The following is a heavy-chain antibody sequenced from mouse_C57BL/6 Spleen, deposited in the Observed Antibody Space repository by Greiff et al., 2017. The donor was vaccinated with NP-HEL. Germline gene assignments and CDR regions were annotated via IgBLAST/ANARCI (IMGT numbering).Heavy chain of an antibody. V-gene: IGHV1-82*01. J-gene: IGHJ3*01. D-gene: IGHD3-2*02. CDR1: GYAFSSSW. CDR3: ARETPQDSSGYPSFAY. CDR2: IYPGDGDT. Sequence: QVQLQQSGPELVKPGASVKLSCKASGYAFSSSWMNWVKQRPGQGLEWIGRIYPGDGDTNYNGKLKGKATLTADKSSSTAYMQLSSLTSEDSVVYFCARETPQDSSGYPSFAYWGQGTLVTVSA.